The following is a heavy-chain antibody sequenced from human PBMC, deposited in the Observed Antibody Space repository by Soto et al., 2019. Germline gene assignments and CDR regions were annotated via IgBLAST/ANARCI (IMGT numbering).Heavy chain of an antibody. V-gene: IGHV3-48*04. D-gene: IGHD7-27*01. Sequence: PGGSLRLSCVASGFSFRTSGMHWFRQAPGKGLEWVSYINKRSGSTNYADSVKGRFTISRDNAKNLLYLQMSSLTVEDTAVYYCVKGRNWASGSDYRGQGTLVTVSS. J-gene: IGHJ4*02. CDR2: INKRSGST. CDR1: GFSFRTSG. CDR3: VKGRNWASGSDY.